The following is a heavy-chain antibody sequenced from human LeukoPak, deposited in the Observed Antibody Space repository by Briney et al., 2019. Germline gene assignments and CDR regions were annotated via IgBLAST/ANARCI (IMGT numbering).Heavy chain of an antibody. D-gene: IGHD2-15*01. J-gene: IGHJ3*02. CDR1: GGSISSYY. Sequence: SETLSLTCTVSGGSISSYYWSWIRQPPGKGLEWIGYIYYSGSTNYNPSLKSRVTISVDTSKNQFSLKLSSVTAADTAVYYCARDFVVVVAASFGYDAFDIWGQGTMVTVSS. V-gene: IGHV4-59*12. CDR3: ARDFVVVVAASFGYDAFDI. CDR2: IYYSGST.